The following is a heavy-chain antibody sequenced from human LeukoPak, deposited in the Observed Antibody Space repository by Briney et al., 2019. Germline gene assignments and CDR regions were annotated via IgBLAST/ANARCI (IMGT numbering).Heavy chain of an antibody. CDR3: ARVPPSYSDSSKIYYYYYVDV. CDR1: GGSITNCC. Sequence: SGTLSLTCTVSGGSITNCCWGWIRQPAGRGLDWIGRISSTGNTAYSPSLQSRVTTSVDTSKNQFSLKLNSVTAADTAVYYCARVPPSYSDSSKIYYYYYVDVWGKGTPVTVSS. CDR2: ISSTGNT. J-gene: IGHJ6*03. V-gene: IGHV4-4*07. D-gene: IGHD1-26*01.